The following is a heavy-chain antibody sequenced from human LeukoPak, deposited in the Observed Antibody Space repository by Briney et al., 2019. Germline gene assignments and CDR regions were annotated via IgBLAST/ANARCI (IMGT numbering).Heavy chain of an antibody. V-gene: IGHV3-33*01. CDR3: DAQRGFDFSNSLES. D-gene: IGHD4-11*01. CDR2: IWSDGTEK. CDR1: GFTFSHYG. Sequence: GGSLRLSCATSGFTFSHYGMHWVRQAPGKGLEWVAVIWSDGTEKYYGDSVEGRFTISRDNSKKTVYLQMNSLRVEDTAVYAKDAQRGFDFSNSLESWGQGTLVTVSS. J-gene: IGHJ4*02.